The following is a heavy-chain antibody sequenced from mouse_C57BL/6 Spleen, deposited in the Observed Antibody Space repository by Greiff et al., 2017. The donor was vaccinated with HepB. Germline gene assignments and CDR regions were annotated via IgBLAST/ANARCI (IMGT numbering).Heavy chain of an antibody. D-gene: IGHD2-1*01. CDR2: IDPSDSET. Sequence: VQLQQPGAELVRPGSSVKLSCKASGYTFTSYWMHWVKQRPIQGLEWIGNIDPSDSETHYNQKFKDKATLTVDKSSGTAYMQLSSLTSEDSAVYYCARRGNPYYAMDYWGQGTSVTVSS. J-gene: IGHJ4*01. V-gene: IGHV1-52*01. CDR3: ARRGNPYYAMDY. CDR1: GYTFTSYW.